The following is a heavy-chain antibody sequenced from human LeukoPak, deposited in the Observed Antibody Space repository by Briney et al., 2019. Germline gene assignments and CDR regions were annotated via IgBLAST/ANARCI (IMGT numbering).Heavy chain of an antibody. CDR3: ARAECSSTSCYTYRGVDP. J-gene: IGHJ5*02. CDR1: GGTFTSYA. CDR2: IVPILGLT. Sequence: ASVKVSCKASGGTFTSYAFSWLRQAPGQGLEWMGRIVPILGLTDYAQHFQGRVTMTTDTSTSTAYMELRSLRSDDTAVYYCARAECSSTSCYTYRGVDPWGQGTLVTVSS. D-gene: IGHD2-2*02. V-gene: IGHV1-69*04.